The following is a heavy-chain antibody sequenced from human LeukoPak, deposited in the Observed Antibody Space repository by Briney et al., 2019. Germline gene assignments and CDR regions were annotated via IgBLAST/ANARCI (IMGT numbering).Heavy chain of an antibody. CDR3: ASPGDGDSFDY. V-gene: IGHV1-69*05. Sequence: SVKVSCKASGYTLTGYYMHWVRQAPGQGLEWMGGIIPIFGTANYAQKFQGRVTITTDESTSTAYMELSSLRSEDTAVYYCASPGDGDSFDYWGQGTLVTVSS. J-gene: IGHJ4*02. D-gene: IGHD3-10*01. CDR2: IIPIFGTA. CDR1: GYTLTGYY.